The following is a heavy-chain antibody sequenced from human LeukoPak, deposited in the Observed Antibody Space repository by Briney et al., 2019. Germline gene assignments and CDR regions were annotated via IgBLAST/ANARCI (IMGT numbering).Heavy chain of an antibody. D-gene: IGHD5-18*01. CDR1: AFTFSIYS. CDR3: ARHSYGLQGFDY. V-gene: IGHV3-48*04. Sequence: GGSLRLSCAASAFTFSIYSINWVRQAPGKGLEWVSYISSSSSTIYYADSVRGRFTISRDNAKNSLYLQMNSLRAEDTAVYYCARHSYGLQGFDYWGQGTLVTVSS. CDR2: ISSSSSTI. J-gene: IGHJ4*02.